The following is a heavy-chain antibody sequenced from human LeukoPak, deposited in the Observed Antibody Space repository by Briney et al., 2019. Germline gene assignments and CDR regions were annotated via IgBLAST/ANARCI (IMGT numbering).Heavy chain of an antibody. CDR3: ARGRLSPSAFRPFEH. D-gene: IGHD2/OR15-2a*01. V-gene: IGHV4-59*01. CDR1: GDSITTSY. Sequence: SETLSLTCSVSGDSITTSYWNWIRQPPGQGLGWIGSIFYSGNTKYNPALQSRVTISADTSKNQFSLEVNSVTAADTAVYYCARGRLSPSAFRPFEHWGRGTLVTVSS. J-gene: IGHJ4*02. CDR2: IFYSGNT.